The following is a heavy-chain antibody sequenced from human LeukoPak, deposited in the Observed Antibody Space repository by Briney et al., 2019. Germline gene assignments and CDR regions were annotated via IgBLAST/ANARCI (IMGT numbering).Heavy chain of an antibody. CDR3: ARAPTRYVAGTPSGDWFDP. V-gene: IGHV4-31*03. J-gene: IGHJ5*02. CDR1: GGSISSGGYY. D-gene: IGHD6-19*01. Sequence: PSETLSLTCTVSGGSISSGGYYWSWIRQHPGKGLEWIGYIYYSGSTYYNPSLKSRVTISVDTSKNQFSLKLSSVTAADPAVYYCARAPTRYVAGTPSGDWFDPRGQGTLVTVSS. CDR2: IYYSGST.